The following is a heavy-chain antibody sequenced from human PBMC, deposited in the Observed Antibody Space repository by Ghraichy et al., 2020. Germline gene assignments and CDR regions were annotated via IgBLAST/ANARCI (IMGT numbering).Heavy chain of an antibody. CDR3: ARDRVDVVAATGGGFDP. J-gene: IGHJ5*02. CDR2: IYYSGST. CDR1: GGSISSGGYY. D-gene: IGHD2-15*01. Sequence: SETLSLTCTVSGGSISSGGYYWSWIRQHPGKGLEWIGYIYYSGSTYYNPSLKSRVTISVDTSKNQFSLKLSSVTAADTAVYYCARDRVDVVAATGGGFDPWGQGTLVTVSS. V-gene: IGHV4-31*03.